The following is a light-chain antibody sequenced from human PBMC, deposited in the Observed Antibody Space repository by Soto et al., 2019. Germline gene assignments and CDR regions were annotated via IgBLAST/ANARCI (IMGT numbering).Light chain of an antibody. CDR2: EVR. CDR1: NTDVGGYNY. J-gene: IGLJ3*02. V-gene: IGLV2-14*01. Sequence: QSALTQPASVSGSPGQSITVSCPGTNTDVGGYNYVSWYQHRPGKAPRLMIYEVRNRLSGVSNRFSGSKSGNTASLTISGLQSEDEADYYCTSYTPTGALVFGRGTKLTVL. CDR3: TSYTPTGALV.